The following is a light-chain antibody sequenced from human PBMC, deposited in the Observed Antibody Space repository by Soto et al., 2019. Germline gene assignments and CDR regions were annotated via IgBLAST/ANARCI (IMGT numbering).Light chain of an antibody. J-gene: IGKJ4*01. Sequence: DIQMTQSPSTLSGSVGDRVTITCRASQTISSWLAWYQQKPGKAPKLLIYKASTLKSGVPSRLSGSGSGTEFTLTISSLQPDDVATYYCQKYNTAPLTFGGGTKVDIK. CDR2: KAS. CDR1: QTISSW. V-gene: IGKV1-5*03. CDR3: QKYNTAPLT.